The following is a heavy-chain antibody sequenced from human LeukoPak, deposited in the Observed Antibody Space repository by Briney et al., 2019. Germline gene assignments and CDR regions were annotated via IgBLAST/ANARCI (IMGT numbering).Heavy chain of an antibody. D-gene: IGHD6-13*01. J-gene: IGHJ5*02. CDR2: IYYSGST. V-gene: IGHV4-59*12. Sequence: SETLSLTCTVSGGSISSYYWSWIRQPPGKGLEWIGYIYYSGSTNYNPSLKSRVTISVDTSKNQFSLKLSSVTAADTAVYYCARGRGYSSSWYGILGWFDPWGQGTLVTVSS. CDR1: GGSISSYY. CDR3: ARGRGYSSSWYGILGWFDP.